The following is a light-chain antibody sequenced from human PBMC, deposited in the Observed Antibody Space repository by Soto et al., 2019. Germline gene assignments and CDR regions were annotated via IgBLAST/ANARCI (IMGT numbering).Light chain of an antibody. CDR2: DVS. Sequence: QSVLTQPRSVSGSPGQSVTISCTGTNRDIGNYNYVSWYQQHPGKAPKVMIYDVSKRPSGVPDRFSGSKSGNTASLTISGLQAEDEADYYCCSYPGSHTWVFGGGTKLTVL. CDR1: NRDIGNYNY. J-gene: IGLJ3*02. V-gene: IGLV2-11*01. CDR3: CSYPGSHTWV.